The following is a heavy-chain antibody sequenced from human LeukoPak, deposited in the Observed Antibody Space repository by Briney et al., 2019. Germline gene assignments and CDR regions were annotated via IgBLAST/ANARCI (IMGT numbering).Heavy chain of an antibody. CDR2: ISWDGGST. D-gene: IGHD2-8*01. CDR1: GFTFDDYT. J-gene: IGHJ3*02. Sequence: GGSLRLSCAASGFTFDDYTMHWVRQAPGKGLEWVSLISWDGGSTYYADSVKGRFTISRDNSKNSLYLQMNSLRTEDTALYYCAKDMRMVPPSDASDIWGQGTMVTVSS. V-gene: IGHV3-43*01. CDR3: AKDMRMVPPSDASDI.